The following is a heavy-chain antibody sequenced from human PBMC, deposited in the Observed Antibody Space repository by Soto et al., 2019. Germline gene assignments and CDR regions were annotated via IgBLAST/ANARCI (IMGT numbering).Heavy chain of an antibody. D-gene: IGHD3-10*01. V-gene: IGHV4-59*08. CDR3: ARLGENYYYYMDV. J-gene: IGHJ6*03. CDR2: IYYSGST. CDR1: VGSISSYY. Sequence: SETLCLTCTVSVGSISSYYWSWIRQPPGKGLEWIGYIYYSGSTNYNPSLKSRVTISVDTSKNQFSLKLSSVTAADTAVYYCARLGENYYYYMDVWGKGTTVTVSS.